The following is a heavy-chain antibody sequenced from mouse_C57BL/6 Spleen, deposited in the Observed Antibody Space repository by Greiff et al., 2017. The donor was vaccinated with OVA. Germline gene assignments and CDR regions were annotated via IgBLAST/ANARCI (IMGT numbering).Heavy chain of an antibody. J-gene: IGHJ4*01. D-gene: IGHD2-3*01. CDR3: ARPMIYDGYYDYAMDY. CDR2: IYPRSGNT. CDR1: GYTFTSYG. Sequence: VQVVESGAELARPGASVKLSCKASGYTFTSYGISWVKQRTGQGLEWIGEIYPRSGNTYYNEKFKGKATLTADKSSSTAYMELRSLTSEDSAVYFCARPMIYDGYYDYAMDYWGQGTSVTVSS. V-gene: IGHV1-81*01.